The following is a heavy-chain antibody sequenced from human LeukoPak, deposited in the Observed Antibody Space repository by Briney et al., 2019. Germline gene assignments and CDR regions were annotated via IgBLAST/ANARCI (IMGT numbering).Heavy chain of an antibody. J-gene: IGHJ4*02. Sequence: GGSLRLSCTASAFTLSSYWMHWVRQAPGKGLVWVSLINNDGTNTNYADSVKGRFTISRGNAKNTLYLQMSNLRADDTAVYYCICDRGGGQGTLVIVSS. CDR3: ICDRG. V-gene: IGHV3-74*01. D-gene: IGHD2-21*01. CDR1: AFTLSSYW. CDR2: INNDGTNT.